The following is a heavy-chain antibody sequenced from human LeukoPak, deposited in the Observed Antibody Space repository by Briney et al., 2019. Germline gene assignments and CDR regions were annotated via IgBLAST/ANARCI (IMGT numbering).Heavy chain of an antibody. CDR1: GFTFSSYA. Sequence: GGSLRLSCAASGFTFSSYAMSWVRQAPGKGLEWVSAISGSGGSTYYADSVKGRFTIPRDNSKNTLYLQMNSLRAEDTAVYYCAKIGTPPIFGVVIERYYIDYWGQGTLVTVSS. D-gene: IGHD3-3*01. CDR2: ISGSGGST. V-gene: IGHV3-23*01. J-gene: IGHJ4*02. CDR3: AKIGTPPIFGVVIERYYIDY.